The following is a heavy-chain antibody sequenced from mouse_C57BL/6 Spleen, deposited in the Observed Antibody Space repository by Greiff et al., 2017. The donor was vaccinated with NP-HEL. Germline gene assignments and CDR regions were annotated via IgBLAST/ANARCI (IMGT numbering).Heavy chain of an antibody. J-gene: IGHJ2*01. V-gene: IGHV1-82*01. Sequence: VQLQQSGPELVKPGASVKISCKASGYAFSSSWMNWVKQRPGKGLEWIGRIYPGDGDTNYNGKFKGKATLTADKSSSTAYMQLSSLTSEDSAVYFCARPFITRNYFDYWGQGTTLTVSS. CDR1: GYAFSSSW. D-gene: IGHD1-1*01. CDR3: ARPFITRNYFDY. CDR2: IYPGDGDT.